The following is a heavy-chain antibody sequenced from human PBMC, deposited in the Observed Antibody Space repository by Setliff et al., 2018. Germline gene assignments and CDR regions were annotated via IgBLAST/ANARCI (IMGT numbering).Heavy chain of an antibody. J-gene: IGHJ6*02. CDR3: ARGIVEVEDYYGMDV. CDR1: GGSISSHY. V-gene: IGHV4-59*11. CDR2: IYYSGST. D-gene: IGHD2-15*01. Sequence: PSETLSLTCTVSGGSISSHYWSWIRQPPGKGLEWIGSIYYSGSTNYNPSLKSRVTISVDTSKNQFSLKLSSVTAADTAVYYCARGIVEVEDYYGMDVWGQGTTVTVSS.